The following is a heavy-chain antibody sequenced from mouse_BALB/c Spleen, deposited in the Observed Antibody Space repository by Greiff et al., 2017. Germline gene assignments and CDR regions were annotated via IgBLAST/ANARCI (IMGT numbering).Heavy chain of an antibody. J-gene: IGHJ1*01. CDR2: IKPGSGGT. D-gene: IGHD1-2*01. Sequence: QVQLQQSGAELVRPGTSVKVSCKASGYAFTNYLIEWVKQRPGQGLEWMGVIKPGSGGTNYNEKFKGKATMTADKSNSTAYMQLSSLTSDDSAVYFCARSLLRALGCDLDCWGEGTTVTVSS. CDR3: ARSLLRALGCDLDC. CDR1: GYAFTNYL. V-gene: IGHV1-54*01.